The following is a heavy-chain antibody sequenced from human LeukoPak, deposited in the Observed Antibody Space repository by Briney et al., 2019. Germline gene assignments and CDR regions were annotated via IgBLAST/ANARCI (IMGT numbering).Heavy chain of an antibody. V-gene: IGHV4-39*07. D-gene: IGHD6-19*01. CDR2: GDYSGGT. Sequence: SETLSLTCTVSGGSFSTSSYYWSWIRQPPGKGLEWIASGDYSGGTYYNPSLESRVAISADMSKNQFSLKLTSVTGADTAVYYCAGERGEEYSSGWYKRNYFDNWGQGIRVTVSS. CDR1: GGSFSTSSYY. J-gene: IGHJ4*02. CDR3: AGERGEEYSSGWYKRNYFDN.